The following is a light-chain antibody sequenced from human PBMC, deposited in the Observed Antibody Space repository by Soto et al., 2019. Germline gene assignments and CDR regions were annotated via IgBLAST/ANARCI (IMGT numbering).Light chain of an antibody. J-gene: IGLJ1*01. Sequence: ALTQPRSVSGSPGQSVTISCTGTSSDVGGYNYVSWYQQHPGKAPKLMIYDVSKRPSGVPDRFSGSKSGNTASLTISGLQAEDEADYYCCSYAGSYSLYVFGSGTKVTVL. V-gene: IGLV2-11*01. CDR1: SSDVGGYNY. CDR3: CSYAGSYSLYV. CDR2: DVS.